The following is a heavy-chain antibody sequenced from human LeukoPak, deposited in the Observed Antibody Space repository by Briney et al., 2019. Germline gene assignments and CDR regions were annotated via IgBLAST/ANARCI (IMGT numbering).Heavy chain of an antibody. V-gene: IGHV1-69*05. CDR1: GGTFSSYA. CDR3: ATSDIVVVPAAGYYYYYYMDV. J-gene: IGHJ6*03. CDR2: IIPIFGTA. Sequence: ASVKVSCKASGGTFSSYAISWVRQAPGQGLEWMGGIIPIFGTANYARKFQGRVTITTDESTSTAYMELSSLRSEDTAVYYCATSDIVVVPAAGYYYYYYMDVWGKGTTVTVSS. D-gene: IGHD2-2*01.